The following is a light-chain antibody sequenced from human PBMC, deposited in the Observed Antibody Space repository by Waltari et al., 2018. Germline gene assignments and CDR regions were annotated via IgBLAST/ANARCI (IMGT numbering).Light chain of an antibody. CDR1: QGISSH. CDR3: QQYDNLPLT. V-gene: IGKV1-9*01. J-gene: IGKJ4*01. CDR2: GAS. Sequence: DIQLTQSPSFLSASVGDRVTITCRASQGISSHLAWYQKKPGKAPKLLIYGASTLGSGVPSGFSGGGSGTEFTLTISSLQPEDFATYYCQQYDNLPLTFGGGTKVEIK.